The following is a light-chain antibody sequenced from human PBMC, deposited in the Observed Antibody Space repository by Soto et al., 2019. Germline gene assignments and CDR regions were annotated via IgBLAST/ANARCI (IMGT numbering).Light chain of an antibody. CDR1: NIGSKS. CDR3: QVWDSGSDHPGV. Sequence: SYELTQPPSVSVAPGQTARVTCDGNNIGSKSVQWYQRKPGQAPVLVVYDNGDRPSGIPERLSGSNSGNTATLTISRVEVGDEADFYCQVWDSGSDHPGVFGGGTKLTVL. J-gene: IGLJ3*02. V-gene: IGLV3-21*02. CDR2: DNG.